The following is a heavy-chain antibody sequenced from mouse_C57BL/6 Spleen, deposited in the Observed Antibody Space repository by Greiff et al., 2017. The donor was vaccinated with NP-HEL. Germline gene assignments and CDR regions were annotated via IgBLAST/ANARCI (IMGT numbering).Heavy chain of an antibody. CDR3: ASRGGSSYYAMDY. Sequence: EVQLQQSGPELVKPGASVKIPCKASGYTFTDYNMDWVKQSHGKSLEWIGDINPNNGGTIYNQKFKGKATLTVDKSSSTAYMELRSLTSEDTAVYYCASRGGSSYYAMDYWGQGTSVTVSS. CDR1: GYTFTDYN. D-gene: IGHD1-1*01. J-gene: IGHJ4*01. CDR2: INPNNGGT. V-gene: IGHV1-18*01.